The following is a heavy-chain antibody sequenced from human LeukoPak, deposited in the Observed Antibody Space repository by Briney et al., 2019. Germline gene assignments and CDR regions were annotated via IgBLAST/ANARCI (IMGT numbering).Heavy chain of an antibody. CDR1: GGTFTNYA. CDR2: IIPIFDSA. J-gene: IGHJ4*02. D-gene: IGHD3-22*01. CDR3: ASQDASIYSESSTSPTYSD. V-gene: IGHV1-69*05. Sequence: SVKVSFKASGGTFTNYAFNWVRQAPGQGLEWMGRIIPIFDSAHYAQRFQGRITITTDESSTTAYMTLGSLTSDDTAVYYCASQDASIYSESSTSPTYSDWGQGTLVTVSS.